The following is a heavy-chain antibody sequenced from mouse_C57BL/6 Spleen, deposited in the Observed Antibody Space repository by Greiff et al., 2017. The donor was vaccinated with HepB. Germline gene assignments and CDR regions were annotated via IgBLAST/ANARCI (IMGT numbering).Heavy chain of an antibody. J-gene: IGHJ2*01. CDR1: GYTFTSYW. CDR3: ARPLGGQGY. V-gene: IGHV1-61*01. Sequence: VQLQQPGAELVRPGSSVKLSCKASGYTFTSYWMDWVKQRPGQGLEWIGNIYPSDSETHYNQKFKDKATLTVDKSSSTAYMQLSSLTSEDSAVYYCARPLGGQGYWGQGTTLTVSS. CDR2: IYPSDSET. D-gene: IGHD3-3*01.